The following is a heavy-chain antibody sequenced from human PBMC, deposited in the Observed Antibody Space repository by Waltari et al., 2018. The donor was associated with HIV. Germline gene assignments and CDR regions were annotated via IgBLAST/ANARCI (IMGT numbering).Heavy chain of an antibody. CDR3: ARDDYGMDV. Sequence: EVQLVESGGGLVQPGGSLRLSCAASGFTFGCYSRTWVRQAPGKGLEWVSYISSSSSTIYYADSVKGRFTISRDNAKNSLYLQMNSLRAEDTAVYYCARDDYGMDVWGQGTTVTVSS. V-gene: IGHV3-48*04. CDR2: ISSSSSTI. J-gene: IGHJ6*02. CDR1: GFTFGCYS.